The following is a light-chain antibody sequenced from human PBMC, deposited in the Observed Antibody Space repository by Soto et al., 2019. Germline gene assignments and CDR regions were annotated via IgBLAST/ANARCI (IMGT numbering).Light chain of an antibody. V-gene: IGLV2-14*03. J-gene: IGLJ2*01. Sequence: QSALTQPASVSGSPGQSITISCTGTSSDIGDHNSVSWYLQQPGKAPKLMIYAVSNRPSGVSNRFSGSKSGNTASLTISGLQAEDEAGYYCSSYTTSTTVIFGGGTKLTVL. CDR2: AVS. CDR3: SSYTTSTTVI. CDR1: SSDIGDHNS.